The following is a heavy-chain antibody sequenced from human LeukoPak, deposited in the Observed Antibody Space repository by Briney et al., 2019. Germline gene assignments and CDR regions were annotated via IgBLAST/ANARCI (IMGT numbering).Heavy chain of an antibody. J-gene: IGHJ4*02. CDR3: AKVRVGITSDFDY. CDR1: GFTVSTTY. D-gene: IGHD1-26*01. Sequence: GGSLRLSCAASGFTVSTTYMSWVRQAPGKGLEWVSGISGSGGSAYYADSVKGRFTISRDNSKNTLYLQMNSLRVEDTAVYYCAKVRVGITSDFDYWGQGTLVTVSS. CDR2: ISGSGGSA. V-gene: IGHV3-23*01.